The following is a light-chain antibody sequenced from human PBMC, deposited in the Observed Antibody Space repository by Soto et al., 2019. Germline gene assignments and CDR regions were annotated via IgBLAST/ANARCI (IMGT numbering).Light chain of an antibody. CDR2: KVS. Sequence: DVVMTQSPLSLPVTLGQPASISCRSSQSLVYSDGNTFLNWFHQRPGQSPRRLIYKVSNRDAGVPDRFSGSGSGTDFTLQISRVEAEDVGIYYCMQCTHWPPTFGQGTEVEI. CDR3: MQCTHWPPT. V-gene: IGKV2-30*01. J-gene: IGKJ1*01. CDR1: QSLVYSDGNTF.